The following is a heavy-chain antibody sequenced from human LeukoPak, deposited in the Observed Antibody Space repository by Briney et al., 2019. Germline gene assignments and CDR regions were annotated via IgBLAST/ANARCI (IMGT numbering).Heavy chain of an antibody. D-gene: IGHD3-16*01. CDR1: GGSISSSSYY. CDR2: IYYSGST. CDR3: ARGGVTADDYFDY. J-gene: IGHJ4*02. Sequence: SETLSLTCTVSGGSISSSSYYWGWIRQPPGKGLEWIGSIYYSGSTYYNPSLKSRVTISVDTSKNQFSLKLSSVTAADTAVYYCARGGVTADDYFDYWGQGTLVTVSS. V-gene: IGHV4-39*07.